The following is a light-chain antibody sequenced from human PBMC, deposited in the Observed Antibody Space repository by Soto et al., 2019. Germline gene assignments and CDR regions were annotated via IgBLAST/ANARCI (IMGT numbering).Light chain of an antibody. CDR1: SNDVGGYNY. Sequence: QSVLTQPPSAYGLAGQPRTISCTANSNDVGGYNYVSWYQQHPGNAAKLIIYEVNKRPSVVPDRFSGSKSGNSASLTVSGLQAEEEADYYCSSFAVSNSFVFGTGTKVTVL. J-gene: IGLJ1*01. V-gene: IGLV2-8*01. CDR2: EVN. CDR3: SSFAVSNSFV.